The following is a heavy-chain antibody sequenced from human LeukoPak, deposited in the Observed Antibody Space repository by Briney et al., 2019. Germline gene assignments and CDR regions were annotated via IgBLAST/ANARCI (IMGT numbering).Heavy chain of an antibody. CDR2: IRYDGSNK. J-gene: IGHJ3*01. V-gene: IGHV3-30*02. D-gene: IGHD6-19*01. CDR1: GFTFSSYG. CDR3: VKARGLSRLAGDAFHL. Sequence: GGSLRLSCAAPGFTFSSYGMHWVRQAPGKGLEWVAFIRYDGSNKYYADSVKGRFTISRDNSKNTLYLRMNNLRSEDMAVYYCVKARGLSRLAGDAFHLWGQGTMVIVSS.